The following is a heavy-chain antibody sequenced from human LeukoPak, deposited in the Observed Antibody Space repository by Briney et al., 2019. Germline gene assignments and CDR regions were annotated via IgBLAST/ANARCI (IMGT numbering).Heavy chain of an antibody. CDR1: GFTFSSYA. Sequence: PGGSLRLSCAASGFTFSSYAMSWVRQAPGKGLGWVSAISGSGGSTYHADSVKGRFTISRDNSKNTLYLQMNSLRAEDTAVYYCAKDVVVVQPWAFDYWGQGTLVTVSS. V-gene: IGHV3-23*01. J-gene: IGHJ4*02. CDR2: ISGSGGST. CDR3: AKDVVVVQPWAFDY. D-gene: IGHD3-22*01.